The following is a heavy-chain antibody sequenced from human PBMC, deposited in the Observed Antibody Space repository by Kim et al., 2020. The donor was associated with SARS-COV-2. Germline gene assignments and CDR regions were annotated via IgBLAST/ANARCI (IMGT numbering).Heavy chain of an antibody. J-gene: IGHJ4*02. Sequence: GGSLRLSCAASGFTFSTYWMTWVRRAPGKGLEWVANINQGGSVKYYVDSVKGRFIISRDNAKNSLYLQLNSLRAEDTAVYYCARECLPGSVTSTGFDYWGQGILVTVSS. D-gene: IGHD6-19*01. CDR1: GFTFSTYW. CDR2: INQGGSVK. V-gene: IGHV3-7*01. CDR3: ARECLPGSVTSTGFDY.